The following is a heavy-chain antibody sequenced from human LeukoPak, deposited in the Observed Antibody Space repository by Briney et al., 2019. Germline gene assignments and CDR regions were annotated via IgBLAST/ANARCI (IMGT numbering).Heavy chain of an antibody. CDR2: INPNSGGT. V-gene: IGHV1-2*02. J-gene: IGHJ4*02. CDR1: GYTFTGYY. D-gene: IGHD2-15*01. Sequence: ASVKVSCKASGYTFTGYYMHWVRQAPGQGLEWMGWINPNSGGTNYAQKFQGRVTMTRDTSISTAYMELSRLRSDDTAVYYCAKDLSSVVAAPFDYWGQGTLVTVSS. CDR3: AKDLSSVVAAPFDY.